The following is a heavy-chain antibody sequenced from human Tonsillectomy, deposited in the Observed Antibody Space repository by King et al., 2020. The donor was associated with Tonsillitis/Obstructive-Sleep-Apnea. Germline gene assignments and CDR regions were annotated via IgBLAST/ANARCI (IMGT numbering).Heavy chain of an antibody. CDR1: GFTVSTNY. Sequence: VQLVESGGGLVQPGGSLRLSCAASGFTVSTNYMSWVRQAPGKGLEWVSVIYSGGSTYYADSVKGRFTISRDNSNNTLYLQMNSLRAEDTAVYYCTKDRGDYYGSADYFDYWGQGTLVTVSS. J-gene: IGHJ4*02. CDR3: TKDRGDYYGSADYFDY. D-gene: IGHD3-10*01. V-gene: IGHV3-66*01. CDR2: IYSGGST.